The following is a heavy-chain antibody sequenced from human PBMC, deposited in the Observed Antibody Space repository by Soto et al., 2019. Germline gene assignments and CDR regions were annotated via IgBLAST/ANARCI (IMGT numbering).Heavy chain of an antibody. D-gene: IGHD3-10*01. CDR2: ISGSGGST. CDR3: AKVVGYGFGDGFWPGPTDY. V-gene: IGHV3-23*01. Sequence: GGSLRLSCAASGFTFSNYAMSWVRQAPGKGLEWVSAISGSGGSTYYADSVKGRFTISRDNSKNTLYLQMNSLRAEDTAVYYCAKVVGYGFGDGFWPGPTDYWGQGTLVTVSS. CDR1: GFTFSNYA. J-gene: IGHJ4*02.